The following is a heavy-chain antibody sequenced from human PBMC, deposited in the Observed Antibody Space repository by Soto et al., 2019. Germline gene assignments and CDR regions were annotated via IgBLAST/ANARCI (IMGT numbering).Heavy chain of an antibody. CDR3: ANEDMWGGGRDYYGMDV. CDR1: GFTFADYA. D-gene: IGHD1-26*01. V-gene: IGHV3-9*01. J-gene: IGHJ6*02. CDR2: LSWNSGSI. Sequence: EVQLVASGGGLVQPVRSLRLSCAASGFTFADYAMHWVRQAPGEGLEWVSSLSWNSGSIDYAGSVKGRFTISRDNAKNTLELQMNRLRSEDTVLYYCANEDMWGGGRDYYGMDVWGQGTTVTVSS.